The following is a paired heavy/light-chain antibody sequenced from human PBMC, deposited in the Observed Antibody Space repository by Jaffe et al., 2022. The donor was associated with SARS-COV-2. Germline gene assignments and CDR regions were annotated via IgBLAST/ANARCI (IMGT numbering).Light chain of an antibody. V-gene: IGKV1-9*01. CDR2: AAS. CDR1: QGIASN. CDR3: QQLNTYPSLT. J-gene: IGKJ4*01. Sequence: DIQLTQSPSFLSASVGDRVTITCRASQGIASNLAWYQQKPGKAPKLLIYAASTLQSGVPSRFSGSRSEAEFTLTISSLQPEDFATYYCQQLNTYPSLTFGGGTKVEIK.
Heavy chain of an antibody. D-gene: IGHD1-1*01. CDR3: ARGNFDNAGTLDL. Sequence: QVQLVESGGGVVQPGRSLRLSCAASGFTFSYYGMHWVRQAPGKGLEWVAFIWYDGRQKFYADSVRGRFSISRDNSRNTLYLQMDSLRAEDTAVYYCARGNFDNAGTLDLWGQGTLVTVSS. V-gene: IGHV3-33*03. CDR1: GFTFSYYG. CDR2: IWYDGRQK. J-gene: IGHJ5*02.